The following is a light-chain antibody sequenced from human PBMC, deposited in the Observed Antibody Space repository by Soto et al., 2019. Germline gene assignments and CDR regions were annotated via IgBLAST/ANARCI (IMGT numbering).Light chain of an antibody. CDR2: AGT. J-gene: IGKJ4*01. V-gene: IGKV1-9*01. CDR3: QPLHLYPST. CDR1: QDINSY. Sequence: IQLTQSPSSLSASVGDRVTITCRASQDINSYLAWYQQKPGKAPNLLIYAGTSLQSGVPSRFSGSGSGTEFTLTISSLQPEDFATYYCQPLHLYPSTFGGGTKVE.